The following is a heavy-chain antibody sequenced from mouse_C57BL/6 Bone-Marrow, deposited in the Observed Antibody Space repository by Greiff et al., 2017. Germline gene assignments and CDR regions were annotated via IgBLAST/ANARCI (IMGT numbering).Heavy chain of an antibody. Sequence: VKLVESGPGLVQPSQSLSITCTVSGFSLTSYGVHWVRQSPGKGLEWLGVIWSGGSTDYNAAFISRLSISKDNSKSQVFFKMNSLQADDTAIYYCARNSQLGYYYAMDYWGQGTSVTVSS. CDR2: IWSGGST. V-gene: IGHV2-2*01. J-gene: IGHJ4*01. CDR1: GFSLTSYG. D-gene: IGHD4-1*02. CDR3: ARNSQLGYYYAMDY.